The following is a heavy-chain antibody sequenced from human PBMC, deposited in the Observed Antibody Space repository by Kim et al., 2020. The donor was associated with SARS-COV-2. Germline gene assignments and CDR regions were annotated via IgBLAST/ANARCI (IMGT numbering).Heavy chain of an antibody. J-gene: IGHJ4*02. CDR2: DRTTT. CDR3: ARAGFDY. V-gene: IGHV3-74*01. Sequence: DRTTTNPPETVKGRFTNSRDNAKNTLYLQMNSLRAEDTAVYYCARAGFDYWGQGTLVTVSS.